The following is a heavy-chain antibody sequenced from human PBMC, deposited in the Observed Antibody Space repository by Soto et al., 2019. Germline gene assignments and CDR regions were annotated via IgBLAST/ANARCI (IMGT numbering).Heavy chain of an antibody. J-gene: IGHJ3*02. V-gene: IGHV3-7*01. CDR1: GFSSSISW. CDR3: ATANTPYAFDM. Sequence: GGSLRLSCVASGFSSSISWMTWVRQAPGEGLEWVSNINPAGNVQQYADSVKERFTISRDNAKNSLFLQMSGLRVEDTAVYYCATANTPYAFDMWGQGTMVTVSS. CDR2: INPAGNVQ.